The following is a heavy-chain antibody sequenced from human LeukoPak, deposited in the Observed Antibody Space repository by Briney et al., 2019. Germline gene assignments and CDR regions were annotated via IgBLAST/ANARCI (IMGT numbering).Heavy chain of an antibody. V-gene: IGHV5-51*01. D-gene: IGHD3-9*01. CDR2: IYPGDSDT. J-gene: IGHJ3*02. Sequence: GESLEISCKGSGYSFTSYWIGWVRQMPGKGLEWMGIIYPGDSDTRYSPSFQGQVTISADKSISTAYLQWSSLKASDTAMYYCARQELRYFDWTSLPDAFDIWGQGTMVTVSS. CDR3: ARQELRYFDWTSLPDAFDI. CDR1: GYSFTSYW.